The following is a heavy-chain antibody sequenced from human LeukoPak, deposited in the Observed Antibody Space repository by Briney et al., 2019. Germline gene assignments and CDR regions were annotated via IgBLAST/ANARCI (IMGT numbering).Heavy chain of an antibody. CDR3: ARSGSDAFDI. CDR1: GYTFTSYY. V-gene: IGHV1-2*02. CDR2: IYPNSGDT. Sequence: ASVKVSCKASGYTFTSYYMHWVRQAPGQGHEWMGWIYPNSGDTKYAQKFQGRVTVTRDTSISTAFMEVSRLTSDDTAVYYCARSGSDAFDIWGQGTMVTVSS. D-gene: IGHD1-26*01. J-gene: IGHJ3*02.